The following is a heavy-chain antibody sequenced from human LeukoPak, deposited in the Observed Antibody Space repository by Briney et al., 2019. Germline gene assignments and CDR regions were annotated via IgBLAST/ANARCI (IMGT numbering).Heavy chain of an antibody. CDR2: IWYDGSNK. V-gene: IGHV3-33*01. J-gene: IGHJ5*02. CDR3: AREFGYSSSWPGWFDP. Sequence: GRSLRLSCAASGFTFSSYGMHWVRQAPGKGLEWVAVIWYDGSNKYYADSVKGRFTISRDNSKNTLYLQMSSLRAEDTAVYYCAREFGYSSSWPGWFDPWGQGTLVTVSS. D-gene: IGHD6-13*01. CDR1: GFTFSSYG.